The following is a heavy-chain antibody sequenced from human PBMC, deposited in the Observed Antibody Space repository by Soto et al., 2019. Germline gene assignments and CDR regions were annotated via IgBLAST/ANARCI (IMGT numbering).Heavy chain of an antibody. CDR2: LSYDGSNK. V-gene: IGHV3-30-3*01. Sequence: QVQLVESGGGVGQPGRSLRLSCAASGFTFSSSAMHWVRQAPGKGLEWVAVLSYDGSNKYYADSVRGRFTISRDTSRNTLFLQMNSLRTGDTAGYYCARDRGGTTRIDYWGQGTLVSVSS. CDR3: ARDRGGTTRIDY. CDR1: GFTFSSSA. D-gene: IGHD3-16*01. J-gene: IGHJ4*02.